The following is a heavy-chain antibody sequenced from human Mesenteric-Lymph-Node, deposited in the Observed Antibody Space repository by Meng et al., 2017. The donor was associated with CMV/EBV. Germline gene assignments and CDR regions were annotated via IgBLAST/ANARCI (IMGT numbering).Heavy chain of an antibody. V-gene: IGHV1-69*01. Sequence: SGGTFSSYEISWVRQAPGQGLEWMGVIIPIFGTSNYAQQFQGRLTLTADESTSTAYMELSSPRSEDTAVYYCARDLSYYGSGSPSDYWGQGTLVTVSS. CDR2: IIPIFGTS. CDR1: GGTFSSYE. D-gene: IGHD3-10*01. J-gene: IGHJ4*02. CDR3: ARDLSYYGSGSPSDY.